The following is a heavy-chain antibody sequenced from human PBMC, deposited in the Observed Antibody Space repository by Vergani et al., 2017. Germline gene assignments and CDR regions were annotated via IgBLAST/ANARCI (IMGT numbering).Heavy chain of an antibody. J-gene: IGHJ4*02. CDR1: GFPFSSYA. CDR2: ISRSGFNT. D-gene: IGHD3-22*01. Sequence: HLLESGGGLVQPGGSLRLSCAASGFPFSSYALTWVRQAPGKGLEWVSTISRSGFNTYYADSVKGRFTVSRDNSKNKLFLQMNSLRAGDTAVYYCSKDVLGDSSDLDSWGPGTLVTVSS. CDR3: SKDVLGDSSDLDS. V-gene: IGHV3-23*01.